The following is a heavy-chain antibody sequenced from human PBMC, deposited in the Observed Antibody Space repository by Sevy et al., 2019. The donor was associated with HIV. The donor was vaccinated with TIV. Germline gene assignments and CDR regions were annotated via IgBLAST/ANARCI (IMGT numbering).Heavy chain of an antibody. CDR2: IIPIFGTA. CDR3: AREAVLRFLEWPPAVYYFDY. V-gene: IGHV1-69*06. J-gene: IGHJ4*02. D-gene: IGHD3-3*01. Sequence: ASVKVSCKASGGTFSSYAISWVRQAPGQGLEWMGGIIPIFGTANYAQKFQGRVTITADKSTSTAYMELSSLRSEDTAEYYCAREAVLRFLEWPPAVYYFDYWGQGTLVTVSS. CDR1: GGTFSSYA.